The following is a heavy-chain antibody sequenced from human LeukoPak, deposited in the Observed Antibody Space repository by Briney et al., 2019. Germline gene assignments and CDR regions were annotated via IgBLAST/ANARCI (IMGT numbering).Heavy chain of an antibody. D-gene: IGHD4-17*01. CDR2: ISGSGGST. J-gene: IGHJ3*01. Sequence: GGSLRLSCAASGFTFSSYAMSWVRQAPGKGLEWVSTISGSGGSTYYADSVKGRFTISRDNSKNTLYLQMNSLRAEDTAVYYWAKGNSWDYGDYGWGQGTMVTVSS. CDR1: GFTFSSYA. CDR3: AKGNSWDYGDYG. V-gene: IGHV3-23*01.